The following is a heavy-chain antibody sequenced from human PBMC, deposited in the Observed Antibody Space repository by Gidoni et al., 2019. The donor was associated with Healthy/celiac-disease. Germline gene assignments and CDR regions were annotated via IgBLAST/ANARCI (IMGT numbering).Heavy chain of an antibody. Sequence: QVQLVESGGGVVQPGRSLRLSCAASGFTFSSYGMHWVRQAPGKGLEGVAVIWYDGSNKYYADSVKGRFTISRDNSKNTLYLQMNSLRAEDTAVYYCARDPGIAQRGVLDAFDIWGQGTMVTVSS. CDR3: ARDPGIAQRGVLDAFDI. CDR2: IWYDGSNK. J-gene: IGHJ3*02. D-gene: IGHD6-13*01. V-gene: IGHV3-33*01. CDR1: GFTFSSYG.